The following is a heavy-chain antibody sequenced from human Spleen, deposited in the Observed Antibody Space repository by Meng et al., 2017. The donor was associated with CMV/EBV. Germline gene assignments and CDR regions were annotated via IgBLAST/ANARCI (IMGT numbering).Heavy chain of an antibody. CDR1: GFTFSTYA. D-gene: IGHD4-23*01. V-gene: IGHV3-30*04. J-gene: IGHJ6*02. CDR3: ARDQAYGGPLYYYYYGMDV. CDR2: MSFDGNSK. Sequence: GESLKISCVASGFTFSTYAMHWVRQAPGKGLEWVASMSFDGNSKYYADSVKGRFIISRDNPKNTLYLQMNSLRAEDTTVYYCARDQAYGGPLYYYYYGMDVWGQGTTVTVS.